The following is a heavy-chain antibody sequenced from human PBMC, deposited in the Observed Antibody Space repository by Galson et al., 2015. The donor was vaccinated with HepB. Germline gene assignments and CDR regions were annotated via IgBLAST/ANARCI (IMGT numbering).Heavy chain of an antibody. J-gene: IGHJ6*03. CDR3: TKAVDGDYYYYMDV. Sequence: SLRLSCAASGFTFDDYAMHWVRQAPGKGLEWVSGISWNSAIIGYADSVRGRFTTSRGTAKNSLYLQMNSLRAEDTAFYYCTKAVDGDYYYYMDVWGRGTTVTVSS. V-gene: IGHV3-9*01. CDR2: ISWNSAII. CDR1: GFTFDDYA. D-gene: IGHD4-17*01.